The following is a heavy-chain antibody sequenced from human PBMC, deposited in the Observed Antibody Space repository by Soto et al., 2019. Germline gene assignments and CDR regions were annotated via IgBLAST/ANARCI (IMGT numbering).Heavy chain of an antibody. CDR3: ARDFTIALEYYGMDV. CDR1: GFTFSSYG. J-gene: IGHJ6*02. D-gene: IGHD3-3*01. CDR2: IWYDGSNK. Sequence: GGSLRLSCAASGFTFSSYGMHWVRQAPGKGLEWVAVIWYDGSNKYYADSVKGRFTISRDNSKNTLYLQMNSLRAEDTVVYYCARDFTIALEYYGMDVWGQGTTVTVSS. V-gene: IGHV3-33*01.